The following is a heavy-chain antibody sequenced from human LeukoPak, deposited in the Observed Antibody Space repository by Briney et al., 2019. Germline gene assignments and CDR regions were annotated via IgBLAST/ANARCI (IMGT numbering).Heavy chain of an antibody. J-gene: IGHJ4*02. CDR2: INHSGST. CDR3: ARAPADDYVWGSYRSCFDY. V-gene: IGHV4-34*01. CDR1: GGSFSGYY. D-gene: IGHD3-16*02. Sequence: SETLSLTCAVYGGSFSGYYWSWIRQPPGKGLEWIGEINHSGSTNYNPSLKSRVTISVDTSKNQLSLKLNSVTAADTAVYYCARAPADDYVWGSYRSCFDYWGQGTLVTVSS.